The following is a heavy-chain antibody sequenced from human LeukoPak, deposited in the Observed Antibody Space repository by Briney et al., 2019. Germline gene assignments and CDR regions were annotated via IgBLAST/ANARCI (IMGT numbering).Heavy chain of an antibody. CDR3: ARGKGSSTPLNFYYFDY. V-gene: IGHV4-34*01. CDR1: GGSFCGYY. J-gene: IGHJ4*02. Sequence: SETLSLTCAVYGGSFCGYYWSWLRQPPGKGREWMGEINHSGSTNYNPSLKSRVTISVDTSKNQFSLELSSVTAADTAVYYCARGKGSSTPLNFYYFDYWGQGTLVTVSS. CDR2: INHSGST. D-gene: IGHD6-6*01.